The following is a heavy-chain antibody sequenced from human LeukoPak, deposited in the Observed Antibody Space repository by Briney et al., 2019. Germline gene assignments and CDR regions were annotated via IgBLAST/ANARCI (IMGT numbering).Heavy chain of an antibody. CDR1: GFTFSSYG. CDR2: ISYDGGNK. CDR3: ARGRYCSGGSCYSWYNYYYMDV. D-gene: IGHD2-15*01. V-gene: IGHV3-30*04. J-gene: IGHJ6*03. Sequence: GRSLRLSCAASGFTFSSYGMHWVRQAPGKGLEWVAVISYDGGNKYYADSVKGRLTISRDNSKNTLYLQMNSLRADDTAVYYCARGRYCSGGSCYSWYNYYYMDVWGKGTTVIASS.